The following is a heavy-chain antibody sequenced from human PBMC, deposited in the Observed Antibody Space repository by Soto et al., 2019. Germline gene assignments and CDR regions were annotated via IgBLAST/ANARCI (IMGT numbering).Heavy chain of an antibody. Sequence: GGSLRLSCAASGFTFSDYYMSWIRQAPGKGLEWVSYISSSGSTIYYADSVKGRFTISRDNAKNSLYLQMNSLRAEDTAVYYCARDLIRELLQPVYYYYYYGMDVSGRGTTVTVSS. CDR3: ARDLIRELLQPVYYYYYYGMDV. CDR1: GFTFSDYY. CDR2: ISSSGSTI. J-gene: IGHJ6*02. D-gene: IGHD3-10*01. V-gene: IGHV3-11*01.